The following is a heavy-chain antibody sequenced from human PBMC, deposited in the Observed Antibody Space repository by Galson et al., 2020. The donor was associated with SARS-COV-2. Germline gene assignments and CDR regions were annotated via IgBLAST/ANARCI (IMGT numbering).Heavy chain of an antibody. Sequence: GGSLRLSCAASGFTFSSYSMNWVRQAPGKGLEWVSSISSSSSYIYYADSVKGRFTISRDNAKNSLYLQMNSLRAEDTAVYYCARDLNEPWQWLAHDAFDIWGQGTMVTVSS. CDR2: ISSSSSYI. CDR1: GFTFSSYS. D-gene: IGHD6-19*01. V-gene: IGHV3-21*01. CDR3: ARDLNEPWQWLAHDAFDI. J-gene: IGHJ3*02.